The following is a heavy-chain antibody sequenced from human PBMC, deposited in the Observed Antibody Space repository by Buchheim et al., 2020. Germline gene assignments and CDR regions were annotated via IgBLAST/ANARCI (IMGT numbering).Heavy chain of an antibody. CDR3: ALGSDGDSKGNAFDI. CDR1: GGSINSGGYS. D-gene: IGHD4-17*01. V-gene: IGHV4-30-2*01. Sequence: QLQLQESGSGLVKPSQTLSLTCAVSGGSINSGGYSWSWIRQPPGKGLQWIGSIFQSESTFYNPSLRSRVTISLDRSKNHFSLRLTSMTAADTAVYYCALGSDGDSKGNAFDIWGQGT. J-gene: IGHJ3*02. CDR2: IFQSEST.